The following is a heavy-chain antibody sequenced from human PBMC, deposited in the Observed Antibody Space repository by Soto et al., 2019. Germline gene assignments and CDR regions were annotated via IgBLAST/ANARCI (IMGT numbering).Heavy chain of an antibody. J-gene: IGHJ4*02. CDR2: INHSGST. Sequence: KPSETLSLTCAVYGGSFSGYYWSWIRQPPGKGLEWIGEINHSGSTNYNPSLKSRVTISVDTSKNQFSLKLSSVTAADTAVYYCARGGLAMAGRDFDYWGQGTLVTVSS. CDR1: GGSFSGYY. D-gene: IGHD6-19*01. V-gene: IGHV4-34*01. CDR3: ARGGLAMAGRDFDY.